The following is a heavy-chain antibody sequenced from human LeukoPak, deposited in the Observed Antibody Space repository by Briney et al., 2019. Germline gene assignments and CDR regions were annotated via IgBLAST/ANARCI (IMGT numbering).Heavy chain of an antibody. J-gene: IGHJ4*02. D-gene: IGHD3-22*01. V-gene: IGHV3-30*02. CDR2: IQYDGNNK. CDR3: AKASYYYDSSGYHPFDY. Sequence: GGSLRLSCAASGFIFNSYGMHWVRQAPGKGLEWVAFIQYDGNNKNYADSVKGRFTISRDNSKNTLYLQMNSLRAEDTAVYYCAKASYYYDSSGYHPFDYWGQGTLVTVSS. CDR1: GFIFNSYG.